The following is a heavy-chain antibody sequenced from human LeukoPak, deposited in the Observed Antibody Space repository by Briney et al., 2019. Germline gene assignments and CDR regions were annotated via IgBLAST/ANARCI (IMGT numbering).Heavy chain of an antibody. J-gene: IGHJ4*02. V-gene: IGHV3-66*01. D-gene: IGHD3-22*01. Sequence: GGSLRLSCAASGFTVSSNYMSWVRHAPGKGLEWVSVIYSGDTTYYADSVKGRFTISRDNSKDTLYLQMNSLRAEDTSVYYCVRGFYYDSSGLGDYWGQGTPVTVSS. CDR3: VRGFYYDSSGLGDY. CDR1: GFTVSSNY. CDR2: IYSGDTT.